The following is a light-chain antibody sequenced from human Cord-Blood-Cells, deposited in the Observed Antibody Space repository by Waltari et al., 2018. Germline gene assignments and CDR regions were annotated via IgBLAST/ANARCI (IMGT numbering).Light chain of an antibody. CDR3: QQDNNWPHT. Sequence: EIVMTQSPATLSVSPGERVTLSCRASQRVSSNLAWYQQTPGQAPRLLIYGASTSATGIPARFSGSWSGTEFTLTISSLLSAEFAVYYCQQDNNWPHTFGQGTKVEIK. V-gene: IGKV3-15*01. CDR1: QRVSSN. J-gene: IGKJ1*01. CDR2: GAS.